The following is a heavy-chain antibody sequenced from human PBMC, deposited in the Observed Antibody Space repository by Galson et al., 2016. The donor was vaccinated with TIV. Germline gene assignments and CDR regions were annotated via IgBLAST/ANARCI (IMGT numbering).Heavy chain of an antibody. CDR2: IIGMFGTT. V-gene: IGHV1-69*13. Sequence: SVKVSCKASGGAFSSYAFSWVRQAPGQGLEWMGRIIGMFGTTNYAQKFQGRVTITADELTSTAYMEQSSLRSEDTAMYYCARARGYSGHEGNYWGQGTLVTVSS. CDR3: ARARGYSGHEGNY. J-gene: IGHJ4*02. D-gene: IGHD5-12*01. CDR1: GGAFSSYA.